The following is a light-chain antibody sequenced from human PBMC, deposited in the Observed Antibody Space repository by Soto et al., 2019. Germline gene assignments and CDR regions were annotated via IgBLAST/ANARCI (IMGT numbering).Light chain of an antibody. V-gene: IGKV1-5*03. CDR2: KES. J-gene: IGKJ1*01. CDR1: QNLNNW. CDR3: QQYNSYPWT. Sequence: DIQMTQSPSTLSASVGDRVTITCRASQNLNNWLAWFQQKPGKAPTLLIYKESGLESGVPSRFSGSGSGTEFTLTISSLQPDDFSTYYCQQYNSYPWTFGQGTKVEIK.